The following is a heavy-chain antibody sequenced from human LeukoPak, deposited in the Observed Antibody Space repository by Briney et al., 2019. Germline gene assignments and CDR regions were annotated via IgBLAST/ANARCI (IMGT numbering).Heavy chain of an antibody. V-gene: IGHV1-2*02. CDR2: INPNSGGT. J-gene: IGHJ1*01. Sequence: ASVKVSCKASGYTFTGYYMHWVRQAPGQGLEWMGWINPNSGGTNYAQKFQGRVTMTRDTSISTAYMELSRLRSDDTAVYYCARVDQEPPIQYFQHWGQGTLVTVSS. CDR3: ARVDQEPPIQYFQH. CDR1: GYTFTGYY. D-gene: IGHD2-2*02.